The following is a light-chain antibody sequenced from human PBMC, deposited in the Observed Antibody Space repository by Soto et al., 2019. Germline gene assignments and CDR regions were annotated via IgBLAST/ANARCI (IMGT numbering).Light chain of an antibody. CDR3: QQRGIWPPVIS. J-gene: IGKJ5*01. Sequence: EIVLTQSPGTLSLSPGERATLSCRASHSVSTYFAWIQQKPGQGPRLLIYGASKRADGIPARFSGSESGTDFTLTISSLEPEDSAIYYCQQRGIWPPVISFGQGTRLEIK. V-gene: IGKV3-11*01. CDR1: HSVSTY. CDR2: GAS.